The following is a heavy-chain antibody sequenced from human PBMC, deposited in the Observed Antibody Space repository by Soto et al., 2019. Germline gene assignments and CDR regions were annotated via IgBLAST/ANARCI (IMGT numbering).Heavy chain of an antibody. CDR1: GGSISSSSYY. CDR2: IYYSGST. J-gene: IGHJ4*02. D-gene: IGHD6-13*01. V-gene: IGHV4-39*01. Sequence: PSETLSLTCTVSGGSISSSSYYWGWIRQPPGKGLEWIGSIYYSGSTYYNPSLKSRVTISVDTSKNQFSLKLSSVTAADTAVYYCARSIIAAAVPDYWGQGTLVTVSS. CDR3: ARSIIAAAVPDY.